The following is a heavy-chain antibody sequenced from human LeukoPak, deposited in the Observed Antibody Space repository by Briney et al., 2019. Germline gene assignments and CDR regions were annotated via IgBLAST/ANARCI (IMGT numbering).Heavy chain of an antibody. CDR3: ARFSPGSYYYYYMDV. V-gene: IGHV3-23*01. Sequence: GGSLRLSCAASGLTFSSYAMSWVRQAPGKGLEWVSTISGSGGSTYYADSVKGRFTISRDNSKNTLYLQMNSLRAEDTAVYYCARFSPGSYYYYYMDVWGKGTTVTVSS. CDR1: GLTFSSYA. D-gene: IGHD3-3*01. J-gene: IGHJ6*03. CDR2: ISGSGGST.